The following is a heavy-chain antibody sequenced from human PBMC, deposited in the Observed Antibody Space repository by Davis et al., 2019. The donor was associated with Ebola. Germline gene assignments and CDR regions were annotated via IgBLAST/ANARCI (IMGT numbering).Heavy chain of an antibody. CDR1: GYTFTSYG. J-gene: IGHJ4*02. CDR3: ARLGSPFDY. Sequence: ASVKVSCKASGYTFTSYGISWVRQAPGQGLEWMGWINPNSGGTNYAQKFQGWVTMTRDTSISTAYMELSRLRSDDTAVYYCARLGSPFDYWGQGTLVTVSS. V-gene: IGHV1-2*04. D-gene: IGHD2-15*01. CDR2: INPNSGGT.